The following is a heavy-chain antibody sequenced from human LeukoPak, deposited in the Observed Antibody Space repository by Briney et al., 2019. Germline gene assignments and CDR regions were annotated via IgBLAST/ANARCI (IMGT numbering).Heavy chain of an antibody. CDR3: ARGRVSSSTWYSTYYYYFYMDV. J-gene: IGHJ6*03. CDR2: VDHAGST. Sequence: SETLSLTCSVSDDSITMYYWTWIRQPPGKGLEWIGNVDHAGSTNFNPSLNGRVSISRDTSKNLFSLRLRSVTAADTAVYFCARGRVSSSTWYSTYYYYFYMDVWGKGTTVTVSS. D-gene: IGHD4-11*01. CDR1: DDSITMYY. V-gene: IGHV4-59*01.